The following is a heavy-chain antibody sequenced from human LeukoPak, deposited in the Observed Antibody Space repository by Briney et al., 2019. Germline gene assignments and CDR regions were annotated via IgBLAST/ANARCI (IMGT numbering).Heavy chain of an antibody. CDR3: ARDPPLGSCSTISCPHLDY. D-gene: IGHD2-2*01. CDR1: GFTFSRYS. CDR2: ISSSSSFI. V-gene: IGHV3-21*01. J-gene: IGHJ4*02. Sequence: KPGGSLRLSCAASGFTFSRYSMNWVRQAPGKGLEWVSSISSSSSFIYYADSVKGRFTLSRDNAKNSLYLQMNSLRAEDTAVYYCARDPPLGSCSTISCPHLDYWGQGTLVTVSS.